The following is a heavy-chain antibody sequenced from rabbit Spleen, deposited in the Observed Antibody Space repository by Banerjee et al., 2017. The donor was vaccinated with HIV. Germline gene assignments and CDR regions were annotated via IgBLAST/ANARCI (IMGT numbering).Heavy chain of an antibody. CDR3: ARDTGSSFSSYGMDL. CDR2: IAGGSSGFT. J-gene: IGHJ6*01. CDR1: VLDFSSSYW. Sequence: QEQLVESGGGLVQPGGSLKVSCKASVLDFSSSYWICWVRLAPGKGLEWISCIAGGSSGFTYSANWAKGRFTISKTSSTTVTLQMTSLTAADTATYFCARDTGSSFSSYGMDLWGQGTLVTVS. D-gene: IGHD8-1*01. V-gene: IGHV1S45*01.